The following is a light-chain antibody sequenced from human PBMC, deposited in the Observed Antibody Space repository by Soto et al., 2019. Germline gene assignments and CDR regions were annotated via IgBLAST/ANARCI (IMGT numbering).Light chain of an antibody. CDR2: EGN. CDR3: CSYVDTSAFVR. CDR1: GSAFGTYNL. J-gene: IGLJ2*01. Sequence: QSVLTQPASISGSLGQSIPISGTGTGSAFGTYNLVSWYQQHPGKAPNLIIYEGNKRPSGVSRRFSGSKSANTASLTISGLQAEDEAEYYCCSYVDTSAFVRFGGGTKLTVL. V-gene: IGLV2-23*03.